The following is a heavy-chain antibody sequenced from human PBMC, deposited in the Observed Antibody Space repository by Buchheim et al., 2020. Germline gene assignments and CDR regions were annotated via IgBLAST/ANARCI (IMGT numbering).Heavy chain of an antibody. CDR1: GYTFTSYA. CDR2: INAGNGNT. J-gene: IGHJ6*02. Sequence: VKKPGASVKVSCKASGYTFTSYAMHWVRQAPGQRLEWMGWINAGNGNTKYSQKFQGRVTITRDTSASTAYMELSSLRSEDTAVYYCARFPGIAAAGTNYYYGMDVWGQGTT. V-gene: IGHV1-3*01. CDR3: ARFPGIAAAGTNYYYGMDV. D-gene: IGHD6-13*01.